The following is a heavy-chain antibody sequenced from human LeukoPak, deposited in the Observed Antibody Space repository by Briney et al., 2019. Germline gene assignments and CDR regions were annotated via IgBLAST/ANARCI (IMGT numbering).Heavy chain of an antibody. CDR3: ARDRYTAMGYYYYYYYMDV. V-gene: IGHV4-39*07. CDR2: IYYSGST. J-gene: IGHJ6*03. D-gene: IGHD5-18*01. Sequence: SETLSLTCTVSGGSISSSSYYWGWIRQPPGKGLERIGSIYYSGSTYYNPSLKSRVTISVDTSKNQFSLKLSSVTAADTAVYYCARDRYTAMGYYYYYYYMDVWGKGTTVTVSS. CDR1: GGSISSSSYY.